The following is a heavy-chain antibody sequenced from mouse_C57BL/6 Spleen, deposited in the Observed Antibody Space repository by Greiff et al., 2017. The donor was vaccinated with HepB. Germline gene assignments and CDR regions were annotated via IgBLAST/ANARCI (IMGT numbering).Heavy chain of an antibody. CDR2: INPYNGDT. V-gene: IGHV1-20*01. J-gene: IGHJ4*01. CDR1: GYSFTGYF. D-gene: IGHD2-2*01. CDR3: ARGGYIYGYDGENAMDY. Sequence: EVQLQQSGPELVKPGDSVKISCKASGYSFTGYFMNWVMQSHGKSLEWIGRINPYNGDTFYNQKFKGKATLTVDKSSSTAHMERRSVTSEDSTVYYCARGGYIYGYDGENAMDYWGQGTSVTVSS.